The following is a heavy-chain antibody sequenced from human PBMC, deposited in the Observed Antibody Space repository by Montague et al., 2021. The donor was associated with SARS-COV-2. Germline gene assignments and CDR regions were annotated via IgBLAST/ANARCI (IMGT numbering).Heavy chain of an antibody. Sequence: SETLSLTCTVTGDPVSRSYWNWIWKSQGKGQEWIGNTYYDGSVNXXYCLKSRLSISLDTSKTQISLTLNFVSAADTATSFCDSQITMYRYPFDSWGQGTLVPVSS. J-gene: IGHJ4*02. CDR3: DSQITMYRYPFDS. CDR1: GDPVSRSY. D-gene: IGHD3-16*02. CDR2: TYYDGSV. V-gene: IGHV4-59*08.